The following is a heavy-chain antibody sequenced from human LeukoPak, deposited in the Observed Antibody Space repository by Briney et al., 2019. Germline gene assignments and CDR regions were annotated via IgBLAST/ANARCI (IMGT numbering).Heavy chain of an antibody. CDR1: GGTFSSYA. D-gene: IGHD2-2*01. V-gene: IGHV1-69*04. Sequence: SVKVSCKASGGTFSSYAISWVRQAPGQGLEWMGRIIPILGIANYAQKFQGRVTITADKSTSTAYMELSSLRSEDTAVYYCARDVACSSTGCYSYYYYGMDVWGQGTTVTVSS. CDR3: ARDVACSSTGCYSYYYYGMDV. J-gene: IGHJ6*02. CDR2: IIPILGIA.